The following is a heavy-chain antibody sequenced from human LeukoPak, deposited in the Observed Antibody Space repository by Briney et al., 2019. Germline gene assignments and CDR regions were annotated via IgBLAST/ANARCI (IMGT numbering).Heavy chain of an antibody. CDR2: IYSGGYT. CDR1: GFTVNSTY. V-gene: IGHV3-66*01. J-gene: IGHJ4*02. Sequence: GGSLRLSCAAPGFTVNSTYLTWVRQARGKGLEWLSVIYSGGYTYYADSVKGRFFISRDISENMVYLQMNSLSVEDTAVYFCARGRPAHYFDSWGPGTLVTVS. D-gene: IGHD6-6*01. CDR3: ARGRPAHYFDS.